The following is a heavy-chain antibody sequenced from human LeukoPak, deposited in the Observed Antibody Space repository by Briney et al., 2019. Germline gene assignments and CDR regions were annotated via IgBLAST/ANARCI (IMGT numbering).Heavy chain of an antibody. V-gene: IGHV4-39*07. CDR1: GGSITSISHH. J-gene: IGHJ4*02. Sequence: SETLSLTCTVSGGSITSISHHWGWIRQPPGKGLEWIGEINHSGSTNYNPSLKSRVTISVDTSKNQFSLKLSSVTAADTAVYYCARARWLQPFRYWGQGTLVTVSS. CDR3: ARARWLQPFRY. D-gene: IGHD5-24*01. CDR2: INHSGST.